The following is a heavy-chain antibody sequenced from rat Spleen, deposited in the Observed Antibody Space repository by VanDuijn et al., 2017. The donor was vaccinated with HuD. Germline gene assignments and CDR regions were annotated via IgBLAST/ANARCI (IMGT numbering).Heavy chain of an antibody. J-gene: IGHJ2*01. V-gene: IGHV5-17*01. CDR3: ARHGYSGPFDY. D-gene: IGHD1-1*01. CDR1: GFTFSDYA. Sequence: EVKLVESGGGLVQPGRSLKFSCAASGFTFSDYAMAWVRQAPKKGLEWVATIIYDGSSTYYRDSVKGRFTISRNNAKSTLYLQMDNLRSEDTATYYCARHGYSGPFDYWGQGVMVTVSS. CDR2: IIYDGSST.